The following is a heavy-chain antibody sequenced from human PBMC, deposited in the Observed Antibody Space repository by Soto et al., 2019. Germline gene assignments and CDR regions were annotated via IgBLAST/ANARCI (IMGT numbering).Heavy chain of an antibody. CDR3: ARESAGRFLDTNCFDP. CDR2: ISAYNGNT. V-gene: IGHV1-18*01. CDR1: GYTFTSYG. Sequence: ASVKVSCKASGYTFTSYGISWVRQAPGQGLEWMGWISAYNGNTNYAQKLQGRVTMTTDTSTSTAYMELRSLRSDDTAVYYCARESAGRFLDTNCFDPWGQGTLVTVSS. J-gene: IGHJ5*02. D-gene: IGHD3-3*01.